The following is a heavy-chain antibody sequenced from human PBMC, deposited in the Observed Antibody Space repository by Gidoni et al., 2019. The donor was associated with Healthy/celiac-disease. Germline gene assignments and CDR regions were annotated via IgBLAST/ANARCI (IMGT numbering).Heavy chain of an antibody. V-gene: IGHV4-39*01. CDR1: GGSIRLTSSY. CDR2: IYYTGST. J-gene: IGHJ4*02. CDR3: ARHRSDYDFWSGYHPPFDY. Sequence: QLQLQESGPGLVKPSETLSLTCSVPGGSIRLTSSYWGWIRQPPGKGLEWIGSIYYTGSTYYSPSLKSRVTISVDTSKNQFSLKLSSVTAADTAVFYCARHRSDYDFWSGYHPPFDYWGQGTLVTVSS. D-gene: IGHD3-3*01.